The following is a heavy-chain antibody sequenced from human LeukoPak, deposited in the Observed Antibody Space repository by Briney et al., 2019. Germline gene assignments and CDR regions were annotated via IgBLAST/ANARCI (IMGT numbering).Heavy chain of an antibody. V-gene: IGHV3-74*01. CDR3: ARRGTGHGMDV. D-gene: IGHD1-1*01. Sequence: GSLRLSCTASGFTFNNYWIHWVRQVPGKGLVWVSRINNDGSSASYVDSVKGRFTISRDNAKNTLFLQMNSLRAEDTAVYYCARRGTGHGMDVWGQGTTVIVSS. J-gene: IGHJ6*02. CDR1: GFTFNNYW. CDR2: INNDGSSA.